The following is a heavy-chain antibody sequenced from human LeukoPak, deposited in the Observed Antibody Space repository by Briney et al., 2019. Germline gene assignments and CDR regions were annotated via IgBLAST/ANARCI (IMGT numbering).Heavy chain of an antibody. CDR3: ARGASGKGAFDI. J-gene: IGHJ3*02. D-gene: IGHD3-10*01. Sequence: GGSLRLSCAASGFTLSGHWMHWVRQAPGKGLVWVSRVSSDGRTTNYADSVKGRFTISRDNAKNTHYLQTNSLRAEDTAVYYCARGASGKGAFDIWGQGTMVTVSS. CDR1: GFTLSGHW. V-gene: IGHV3-74*01. CDR2: VSSDGRTT.